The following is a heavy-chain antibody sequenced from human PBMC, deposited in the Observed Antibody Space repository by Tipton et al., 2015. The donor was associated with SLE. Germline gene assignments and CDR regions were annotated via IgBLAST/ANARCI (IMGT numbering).Heavy chain of an antibody. CDR2: IGHSGST. CDR1: GGSISSYY. CDR3: ARQLGWGDPFAFDY. Sequence: TLSLTCTVSGGSISSYYWSWIRQPPGKGLEWIGYIGHSGSTNYNPSLNSRVTMSIDTSKNQFSLKRTLVTAADTAVYYCARQLGWGDPFAFDYWGQGTLVTVSP. V-gene: IGHV4-59*08. D-gene: IGHD2-21*02. J-gene: IGHJ4*02.